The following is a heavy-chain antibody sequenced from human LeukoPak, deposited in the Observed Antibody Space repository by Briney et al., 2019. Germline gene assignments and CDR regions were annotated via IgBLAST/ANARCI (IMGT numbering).Heavy chain of an antibody. Sequence: SETPSLTCAVYGGSFSGYYWSWIRQPPGKGLEWIGEINHSGSTNYNPSLKSRVAMSMDTSKNQFFLELRSVTAADTAVYYCVRHTWFGTRHWFDPWGQGILVTVSS. D-gene: IGHD3-10*01. CDR3: VRHTWFGTRHWFDP. J-gene: IGHJ5*02. CDR2: INHSGST. CDR1: GGSFSGYY. V-gene: IGHV4-34*01.